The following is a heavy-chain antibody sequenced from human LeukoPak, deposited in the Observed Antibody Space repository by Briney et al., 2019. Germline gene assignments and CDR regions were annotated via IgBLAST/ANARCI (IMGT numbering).Heavy chain of an antibody. V-gene: IGHV4-59*01. CDR1: GGSISSYY. D-gene: IGHD3-16*02. Sequence: SETLSLTCTVSGGSISSYYWKWLRQPPGKGLEWIGYIYYSGRTNYNHSLKRGVTISVETYKNKFALKQRCVTAEDTAVYYCRRLEGSDYDYVWGTYRYTNFDYWGQGTLVTVSS. CDR3: RRLEGSDYDYVWGTYRYTNFDY. J-gene: IGHJ4*02. CDR2: IYYSGRT.